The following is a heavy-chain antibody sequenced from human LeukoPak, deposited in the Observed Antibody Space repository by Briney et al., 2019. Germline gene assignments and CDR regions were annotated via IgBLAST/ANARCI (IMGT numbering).Heavy chain of an antibody. CDR2: ISAYNGNT. V-gene: IGHV1-18*01. J-gene: IGHJ4*02. D-gene: IGHD3-10*01. CDR1: GYTFTSYG. Sequence: GASVKVSCKASGYTFTSYGISWVRQAPGQGLEWMGWISAYNGNTNYAQKLQGRVTMTTDTSTSTAYMELRSLRSDDTAVYYCARLGASMVRGVITDDYWGQGTLVTVSS. CDR3: ARLGASMVRGVITDDY.